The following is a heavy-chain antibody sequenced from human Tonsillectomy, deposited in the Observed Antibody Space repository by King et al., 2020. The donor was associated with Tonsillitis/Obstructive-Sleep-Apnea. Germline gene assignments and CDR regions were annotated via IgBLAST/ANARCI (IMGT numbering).Heavy chain of an antibody. CDR2: ISRGGGNT. V-gene: IGHV3-23*04. D-gene: IGHD3-3*01. Sequence: VQLVESGGGLVQPGGSLRLSCAASGFTFSSYAMNWVRQAPGKGLEWVSAISRGGGNTYYADSVKGRFTISRDNSKNTLSLEMKSLRTEDTAVYYCAKGMTLGVLRPQTWFDPWGQGTLVTVSS. J-gene: IGHJ5*02. CDR3: AKGMTLGVLRPQTWFDP. CDR1: GFTFSSYA.